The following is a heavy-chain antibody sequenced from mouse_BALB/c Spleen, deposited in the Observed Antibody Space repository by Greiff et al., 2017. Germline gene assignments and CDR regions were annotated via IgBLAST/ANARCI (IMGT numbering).Heavy chain of an antibody. CDR2: IWGDGST. CDR3: ARDQNYRYDGEAWFAY. Sequence: VHLVESGPGLVAPSQSLSITCTVSGFSLTGYGVNWVRQPPGKGLEWLGMIWGDGSTDYNSALKSRLSISKDNSKSQVFLKMNSLQTDDTARYYCARDQNYRYDGEAWFAYWGQGTLVTVSA. D-gene: IGHD2-14*01. CDR1: GFSLTGYG. J-gene: IGHJ3*01. V-gene: IGHV2-6-7*01.